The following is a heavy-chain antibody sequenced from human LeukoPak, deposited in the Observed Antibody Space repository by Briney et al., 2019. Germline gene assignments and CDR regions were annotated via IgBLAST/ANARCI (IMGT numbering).Heavy chain of an antibody. Sequence: ASVKVSCKASGYTFTSYGISWVRQAPGQGLEWMGWISAYNGNTNYAQKLQGRVTMTTDTSTSTAYMELRSLRSDDTAVYYCAREPGYSSSWYKAPLDYWGQGTLVTVSS. CDR2: ISAYNGNT. J-gene: IGHJ4*02. V-gene: IGHV1-18*01. D-gene: IGHD6-13*01. CDR3: AREPGYSSSWYKAPLDY. CDR1: GYTFTSYG.